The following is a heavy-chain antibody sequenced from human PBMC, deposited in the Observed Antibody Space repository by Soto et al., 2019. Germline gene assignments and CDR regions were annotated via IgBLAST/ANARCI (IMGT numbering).Heavy chain of an antibody. J-gene: IGHJ5*02. CDR1: GYAFSNSD. V-gene: IGHV1-8*01. CDR2: MNPNSGNG. Sequence: ASVKVSCKASGYAFSNSDISWVRQSTGQGLEWMGWMNPNSGNGGYAQKFQGRVTMTRDTSTSTAYMELSSLASDDTAIYYCARMATSRTLNWFDPWGQGTLVTVSS. CDR3: ARMATSRTLNWFDP.